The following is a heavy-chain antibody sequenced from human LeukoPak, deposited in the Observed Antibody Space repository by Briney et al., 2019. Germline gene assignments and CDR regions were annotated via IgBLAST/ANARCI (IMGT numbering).Heavy chain of an antibody. D-gene: IGHD3-9*01. J-gene: IGHJ6*04. CDR2: ISGSGGST. CDR3: AKDYLSDYDILTGSDV. CDR1: GFTFSSYA. Sequence: GGSLRLSCAASGFTFSSYAMSWVRQAPGKGLEWVSAISGSGGSTYYADSVKGRFTISRDNSKNTLYLQMNSLRAEDTAVYYCAKDYLSDYDILTGSDVWGKGTTVTVSS. V-gene: IGHV3-23*01.